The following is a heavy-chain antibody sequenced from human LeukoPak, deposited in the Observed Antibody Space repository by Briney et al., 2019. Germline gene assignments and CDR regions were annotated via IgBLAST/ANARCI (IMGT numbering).Heavy chain of an antibody. Sequence: SETLSLTCAVYGGSFSGYYWSWIRQPPGKGLEWIGEINHSGSTNYSPSLKSRVTTSVDTSKNQFSLKLSSVTAADTAVYYCARDLDPYSPPTYWGQGTLVTVSS. CDR3: ARDLDPYSPPTY. V-gene: IGHV4-34*01. D-gene: IGHD3/OR15-3a*01. J-gene: IGHJ4*02. CDR1: GGSFSGYY. CDR2: INHSGST.